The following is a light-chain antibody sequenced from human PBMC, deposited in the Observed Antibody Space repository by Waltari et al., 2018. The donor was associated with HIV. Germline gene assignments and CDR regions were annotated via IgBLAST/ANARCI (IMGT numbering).Light chain of an antibody. J-gene: IGLJ3*02. CDR2: DVN. Sequence: QSALTQPASVSGSPGQSITLSCSGTWSDIGSYALVSWYQHFPGKAPKRILYDVNGRPSGVSPRYSGSKSGNTASLVISGLQSEDEADYYCCSYAGSGTFVVFGGGTRLTV. CDR1: WSDIGSYAL. V-gene: IGLV2-23*02. CDR3: CSYAGSGTFVV.